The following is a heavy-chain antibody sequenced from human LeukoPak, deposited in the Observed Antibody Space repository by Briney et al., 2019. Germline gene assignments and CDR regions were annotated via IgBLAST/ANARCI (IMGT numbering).Heavy chain of an antibody. CDR3: ATVSSIAAAGTNGFDP. CDR2: FDPEDGET. J-gene: IGHJ5*02. Sequence: ASVKVSRKVSGYTLTELSMHWVRQAPGKGLEWMGGFDPEDGETIYAQKFQGRVTMTEDTSTDTAYMELSSLRSEDTAVYYCATVSSIAAAGTNGFDPWGQGTLVTVSS. CDR1: GYTLTELS. D-gene: IGHD6-13*01. V-gene: IGHV1-24*01.